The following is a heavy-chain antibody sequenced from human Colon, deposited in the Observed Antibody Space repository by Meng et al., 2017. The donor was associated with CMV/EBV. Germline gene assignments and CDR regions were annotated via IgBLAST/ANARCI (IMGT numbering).Heavy chain of an antibody. V-gene: IGHV3-30*02. J-gene: IGHJ6*02. Sequence: GESLKISCASSELTFGSYGMHWVRQAPGKGLEWVAFIRYDGAVTYYADSVKGRFTISRDNSRNTLHLQINGLRADDTAVYYCAKTTDSTLLYYYYGMDVWGHGTTVTVSS. CDR1: ELTFGSYG. D-gene: IGHD6-13*01. CDR2: IRYDGAVT. CDR3: AKTTDSTLLYYYYGMDV.